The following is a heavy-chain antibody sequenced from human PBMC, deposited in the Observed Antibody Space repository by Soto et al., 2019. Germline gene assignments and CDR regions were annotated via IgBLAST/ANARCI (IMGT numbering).Heavy chain of an antibody. J-gene: IGHJ4*02. Sequence: GGSLRLSCAASGFTFSSYAMNWVRQVPGKWLQWVSAINDVGYSTYYADSVKGRFTISRDNSKNTLYLQMSSLRAEDTAVYFCAKVTSRESGYSYGKSDYWGQGTPVTVSS. CDR1: GFTFSSYA. V-gene: IGHV3-23*01. CDR3: AKVTSRESGYSYGKSDY. CDR2: INDVGYST. D-gene: IGHD5-18*01.